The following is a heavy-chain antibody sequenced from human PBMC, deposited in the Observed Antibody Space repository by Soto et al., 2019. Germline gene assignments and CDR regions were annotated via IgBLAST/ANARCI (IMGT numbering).Heavy chain of an antibody. CDR3: ARIRGQSWDYYDSSGYYYFDY. J-gene: IGHJ4*02. CDR2: ISYDGSNK. V-gene: IGHV3-30*03. Sequence: GGSLRLSCAASGFTFSSYGMHWVRQAPGKGLEWVAVISYDGSNKYYADSVKGRFTISKDTSKSQVVLTMTNMDPVDTATYYCARIRGQSWDYYDSSGYYYFDYWGQGTLVTVSS. CDR1: GFTFSSYG. D-gene: IGHD3-22*01.